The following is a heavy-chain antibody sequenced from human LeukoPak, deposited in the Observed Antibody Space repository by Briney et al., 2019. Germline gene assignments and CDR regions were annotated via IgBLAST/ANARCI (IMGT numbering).Heavy chain of an antibody. CDR1: GFTFSNYA. D-gene: IGHD2-2*01. CDR3: AKDSSIVVVPAATSYDY. CDR2: ISGSGGST. J-gene: IGHJ4*02. V-gene: IGHV3-23*01. Sequence: YPGGSLRLSCAASGFTFSNYAMSWVRQAPGKGLEWVSAISGSGGSTYYADSVKGRFTISRDNSKNTLYLQMNSLRAEDTAVYYCAKDSSIVVVPAATSYDYWGQGTLVTVSS.